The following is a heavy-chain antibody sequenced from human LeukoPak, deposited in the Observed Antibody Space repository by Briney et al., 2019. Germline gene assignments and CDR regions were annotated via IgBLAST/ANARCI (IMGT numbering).Heavy chain of an antibody. CDR1: GFTIGDYA. CDR3: TRERYYYDSSGYPPFDY. J-gene: IGHJ4*02. Sequence: GGSLRLSCTASGFTIGDYAMSWVRQAPGKGLEWVSFIRSKAYGGTTEYAASVKGRFTISRDDSKSIAYLQMNSLKTEDTAVYYCTRERYYYDSSGYPPFDYWGQGTLVTVSS. D-gene: IGHD3-22*01. CDR2: IRSKAYGGTT. V-gene: IGHV3-49*04.